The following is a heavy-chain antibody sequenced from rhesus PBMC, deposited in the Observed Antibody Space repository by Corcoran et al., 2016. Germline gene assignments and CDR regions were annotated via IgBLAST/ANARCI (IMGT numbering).Heavy chain of an antibody. CDR2: IDSSGGN. Sequence: QLQLQESGPGLVKPSETLSLTCAVPGGSISGYWWSWIRPPTGKGLEWLGRIDSSGGNDYNPSLKSRVTISRDTSKNQFSLKLSSVTAADTAVYYCARASKYCSSTYCSLLGYFDLWGPGTPITISS. CDR1: GGSISGYW. D-gene: IGHD2-15*01. CDR3: ARASKYCSSTYCSLLGYFDL. V-gene: IGHV4-160*01. J-gene: IGHJ2*01.